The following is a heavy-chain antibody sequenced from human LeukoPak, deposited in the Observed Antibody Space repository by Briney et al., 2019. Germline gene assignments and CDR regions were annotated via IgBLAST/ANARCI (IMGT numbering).Heavy chain of an antibody. CDR3: ARLDYDILTGYSVNWLDP. CDR1: GYTFTSYG. CDR2: MSPNSGDT. J-gene: IGHJ5*02. V-gene: IGHV1-8*01. D-gene: IGHD3-9*01. Sequence: ASVKVSCKASGYTFTSYGINWVRQAPGQGLEWMGWMSPNSGDTGYAQKFQGRVTMTRNTSISTAYMELSSPRSEDTAVYYCARLDYDILTGYSVNWLDPWGQGTLVTVSS.